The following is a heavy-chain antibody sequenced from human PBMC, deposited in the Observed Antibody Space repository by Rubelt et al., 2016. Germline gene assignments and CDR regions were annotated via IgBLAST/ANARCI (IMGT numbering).Heavy chain of an antibody. CDR2: ISGDGSIK. D-gene: IGHD1-26*01. V-gene: IGHV3-30*04. Sequence: VQLVESGGGLVQPGGSLRLSCAASGFTFSSYVMHWVRQAPGKGLEWVAVISGDGSIKYYADTVKSRFTISRDNSKNTLYLQMNSLRVEDTAVYYCARDPVGTTVRHFDYWGQGTLVTVSS. CDR1: GFTFSSYV. J-gene: IGHJ4*02. CDR3: ARDPVGTTVRHFDY.